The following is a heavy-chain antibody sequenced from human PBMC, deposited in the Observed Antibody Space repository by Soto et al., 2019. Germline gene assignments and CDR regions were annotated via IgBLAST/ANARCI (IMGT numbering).Heavy chain of an antibody. CDR1: GFTFSSYA. J-gene: IGHJ6*02. Sequence: GGSLRLSCAASGFTFSSYAMHWVRQAPGKGLEWVAVISYDGSNKYYADSVKGRFTISRDNSKNTLYLQMNSLRAEDTAVYYCARDTGGMDVWGQGTTVTVSS. CDR3: ARDTGGMDV. CDR2: ISYDGSNK. V-gene: IGHV3-30-3*01.